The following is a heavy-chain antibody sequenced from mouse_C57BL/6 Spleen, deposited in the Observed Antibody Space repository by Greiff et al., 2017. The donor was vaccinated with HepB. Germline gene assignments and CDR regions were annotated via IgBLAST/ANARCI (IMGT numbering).Heavy chain of an antibody. Sequence: EVKLVESGGGLVKPGGPLKLSCAASGFTFSSYTMSWVRQTPEKRLEWVATISGGGGNTYYADSVKGRFTISRDNAKNTLYLQMSSLRSEDTALYYCARHDGYYYFDYWGQGTTLTVSS. D-gene: IGHD2-3*01. CDR2: ISGGGGNT. J-gene: IGHJ2*01. CDR1: GFTFSSYT. V-gene: IGHV5-9*01. CDR3: ARHDGYYYFDY.